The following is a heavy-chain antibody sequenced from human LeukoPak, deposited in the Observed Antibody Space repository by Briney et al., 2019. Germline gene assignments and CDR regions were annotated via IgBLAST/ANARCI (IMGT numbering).Heavy chain of an antibody. D-gene: IGHD2-15*01. CDR1: GFTFSNYW. J-gene: IGHJ4*02. CDR2: INQDGSEK. CDR3: ARGDCSGGSCTAPIDY. Sequence: PGGSLRLSCAASGFTFSNYWMSWVRQAPGKGLEWVAHINQDGSEKYYVDSVKGRFTISRDNAKNSLYLQMNSLRAEDTAAYYCARGDCSGGSCTAPIDYWGQGTLVTVSS. V-gene: IGHV3-7*02.